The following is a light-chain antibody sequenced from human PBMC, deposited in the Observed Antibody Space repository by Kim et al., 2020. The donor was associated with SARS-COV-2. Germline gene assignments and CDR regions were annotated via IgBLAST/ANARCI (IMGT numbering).Light chain of an antibody. J-gene: IGLJ2*01. Sequence: VPPGKTASITCSGDKVGDRYACWYQKKPGQSPILVIYQDNKRASGIPARFSGSNSGNTATLTISGTQAVDEADYYCQTWDSGTVLFGGGTQLTVL. V-gene: IGLV3-1*01. CDR1: KVGDRY. CDR3: QTWDSGTVL. CDR2: QDN.